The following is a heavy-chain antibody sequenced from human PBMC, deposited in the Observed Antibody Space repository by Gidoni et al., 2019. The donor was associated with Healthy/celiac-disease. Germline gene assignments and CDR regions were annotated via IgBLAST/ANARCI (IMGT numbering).Heavy chain of an antibody. V-gene: IGHV4-59*08. CDR2: TYYSGST. Sequence: QVQLRESGPGLVKPSETLSLTCTVSGGPISSYYWSWIRQPPGKGLEWIGYTYYSGSTNYNPSLKSRVTISVDTSKNQFSLKLSSVTAADTAVYYCARLDRRAGGWFDPWGQGTLVTVSS. J-gene: IGHJ5*02. CDR1: GGPISSYY. CDR3: ARLDRRAGGWFDP. D-gene: IGHD3-10*01.